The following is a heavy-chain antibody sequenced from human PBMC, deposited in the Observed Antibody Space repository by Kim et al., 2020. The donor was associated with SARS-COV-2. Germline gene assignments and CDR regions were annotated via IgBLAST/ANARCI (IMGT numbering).Heavy chain of an antibody. D-gene: IGHD3-9*01. J-gene: IGHJ4*01. CDR2: VNYSGST. Sequence: SETLSLTCAVDGESFSGYFWSWIRQAPEQGLECIGEVNYSGSTTYSPSLKSRVTISVDTSKSHFSLTLTSVTVADTAVYYCARGTSKNFYRWRYVDYWG. CDR3: ARGTSKNFYRWRYVDY. CDR1: GESFSGYF. V-gene: IGHV4-34*01.